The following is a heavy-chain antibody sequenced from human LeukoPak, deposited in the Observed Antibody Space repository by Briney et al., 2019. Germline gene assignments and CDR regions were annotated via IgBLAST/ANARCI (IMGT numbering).Heavy chain of an antibody. Sequence: GGSLRLSCVASGFSFSSHALSWVRQAPAKGLEWVSVMSGSGETTFYADSVRGRFTISRDTSKKTLYLQMNSLRADDTAVYYCAKGRGGSYFDYWGQGTLVTVSS. CDR1: GFSFSSHA. CDR2: MSGSGETT. J-gene: IGHJ4*02. V-gene: IGHV3-23*01. CDR3: AKGRGGSYFDY. D-gene: IGHD1-26*01.